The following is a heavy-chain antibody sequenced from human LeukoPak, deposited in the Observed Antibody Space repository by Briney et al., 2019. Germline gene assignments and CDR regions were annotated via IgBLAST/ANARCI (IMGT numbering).Heavy chain of an antibody. CDR3: ARVSLVRGAPDYYFDY. J-gene: IGHJ4*02. CDR2: IYHSGST. Sequence: SETLSLTCTVSGGSISSGGYYWSWIRQPPGKGLEWIGYIYHSGSTYYNPSLKSRVTISVDRSKNQFSLKLSSVTAADTAVYYCARVSLVRGAPDYYFDYWGQGTLVTVSS. CDR1: GGSISSGGYY. D-gene: IGHD3-10*01. V-gene: IGHV4-30-2*01.